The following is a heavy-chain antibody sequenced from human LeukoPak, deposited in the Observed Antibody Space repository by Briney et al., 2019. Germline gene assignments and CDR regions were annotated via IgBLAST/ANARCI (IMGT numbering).Heavy chain of an antibody. Sequence: ASVKVPCKVSGYTLTELSMHWVRQAPGKGLEWMGGFDPEDGETIYAQKFQGRVTMTEDTSTDTAYMELSSLRSEDTAVYYCATRELWFGETSDYWGQGTLVTVSS. CDR3: ATRELWFGETSDY. D-gene: IGHD3-10*01. J-gene: IGHJ4*02. CDR2: FDPEDGET. V-gene: IGHV1-24*01. CDR1: GYTLTELS.